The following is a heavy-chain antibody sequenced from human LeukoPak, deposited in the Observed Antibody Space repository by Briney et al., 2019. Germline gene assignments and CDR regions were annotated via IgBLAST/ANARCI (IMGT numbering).Heavy chain of an antibody. Sequence: GGSLRLSCAASGFIFDNYRMSWVRQAPGKGLEWVSTVNADGGNTYYAASVKGRFTISRENAKNSLYLQMNSLRAEDTAVYYCARGGNLENWGGGTLVTVSS. CDR1: GFIFDNYR. D-gene: IGHD3-16*01. V-gene: IGHV3-23*01. J-gene: IGHJ4*02. CDR3: ARGGNLEN. CDR2: VNADGGNT.